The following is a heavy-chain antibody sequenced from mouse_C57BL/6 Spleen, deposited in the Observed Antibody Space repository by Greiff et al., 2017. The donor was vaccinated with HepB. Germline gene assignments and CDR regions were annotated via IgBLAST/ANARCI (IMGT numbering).Heavy chain of an antibody. CDR3: ARGGYDYDGAY. CDR1: GYSITSGYY. CDR2: ISYDGSN. V-gene: IGHV3-6*01. J-gene: IGHJ3*01. D-gene: IGHD2-4*01. Sequence: ESGPGLVKPSQSLSLTCSVTGYSITSGYYWNWIRQFPGNKLEWMGYISYDGSNNYNPSLKNRISITRDTSKNQFFLKLNSVTTGDTATYYCARGGYDYDGAYWGQGTLVTVSA.